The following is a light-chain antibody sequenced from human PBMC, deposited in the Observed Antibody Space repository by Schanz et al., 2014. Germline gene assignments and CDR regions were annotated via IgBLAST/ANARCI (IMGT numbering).Light chain of an antibody. V-gene: IGLV3-1*01. J-gene: IGLJ2*01. CDR2: QNN. Sequence: SYELTQPPSVSVSPGQTASITCSGAKLGDKYACWYQQKPGQSPVLVIYQNNKRPSGIPERFSGSNSGNTATLTISGTQTMDEADYYCQAWDSGTVVVFGGGTKLTVL. CDR1: KLGDKY. CDR3: QAWDSGTVVV.